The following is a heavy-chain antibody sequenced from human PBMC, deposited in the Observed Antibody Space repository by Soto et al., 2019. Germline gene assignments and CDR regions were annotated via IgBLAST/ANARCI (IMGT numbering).Heavy chain of an antibody. Sequence: GESLKISCKGSGYSFTSYWIGWVRQMPGKGLECMGIIYPGVSDTRYSPSFQGQVTISADKSISTAYLQWSSLKASDTAMYYCARPTNRGKYYYGMDVWGQGTTVTVSS. D-gene: IGHD2-8*01. CDR1: GYSFTSYW. CDR2: IYPGVSDT. CDR3: ARPTNRGKYYYGMDV. J-gene: IGHJ6*02. V-gene: IGHV5-51*01.